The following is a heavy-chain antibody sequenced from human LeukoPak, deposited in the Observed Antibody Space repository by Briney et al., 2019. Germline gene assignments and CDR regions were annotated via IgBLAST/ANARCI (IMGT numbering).Heavy chain of an antibody. V-gene: IGHV3-30*18. CDR1: GFTFSSYG. Sequence: GGSLRLSCAASGFTFSSYGMHWVRQAPGKGLEWVAVISYDGSNKYYADSVKGRFTISRDNSKNTLYLQMNSLRAEDTAVYYCAKALLCFGESKLRSGMDVWGQGTTVTVSS. CDR2: ISYDGSNK. D-gene: IGHD3-10*01. CDR3: AKALLCFGESKLRSGMDV. J-gene: IGHJ6*02.